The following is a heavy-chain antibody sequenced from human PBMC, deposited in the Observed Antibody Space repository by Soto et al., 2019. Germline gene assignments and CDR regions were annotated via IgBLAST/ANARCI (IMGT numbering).Heavy chain of an antibody. CDR3: ARDVINSGMDV. Sequence: QVQLQESGPGLVKPSQTLSLTCTVSGGPISSGGYYWTWIRQHPGKGLEWIGYIYYSGSTYYNPSLKSRVTISVDTSQNQFSLKLSSVTAADTAVYYCARDVINSGMDVWGQGTTVTVSS. V-gene: IGHV4-31*03. J-gene: IGHJ6*02. CDR2: IYYSGST. D-gene: IGHD2-21*01. CDR1: GGPISSGGYY.